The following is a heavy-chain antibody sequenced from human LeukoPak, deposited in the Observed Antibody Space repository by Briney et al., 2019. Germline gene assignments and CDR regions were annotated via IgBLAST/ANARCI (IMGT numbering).Heavy chain of an antibody. CDR3: AREGHSSGHCGAFDI. CDR1: GFTFSSYG. CDR2: IDINGGAT. J-gene: IGHJ3*02. D-gene: IGHD3-22*01. Sequence: GGSLRLSCAASGFTFSSYGMSWVRQAPGKGLEYVSAIDINGGATFYADSVKGRFTISRDNSKNTLFLQMGSLRAEDMAVYYCAREGHSSGHCGAFDIWGQGTMVTVSS. V-gene: IGHV3-64*02.